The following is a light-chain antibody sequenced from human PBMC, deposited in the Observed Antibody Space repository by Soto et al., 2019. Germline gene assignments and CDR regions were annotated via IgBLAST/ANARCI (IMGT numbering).Light chain of an antibody. V-gene: IGKV3-20*01. J-gene: IGKJ2*01. CDR3: QQYGGSPLVT. CDR2: GAT. Sequence: EIVLTQSPGILSLSPGERATLSCRANQSVSSSSLAWYQQKPGQAPRLLVYGATSRATGIPDRFSGSGSGTDFTLTISRLEPEDFAVYYCQQYGGSPLVTFGQGTKPEIK. CDR1: QSVSSSS.